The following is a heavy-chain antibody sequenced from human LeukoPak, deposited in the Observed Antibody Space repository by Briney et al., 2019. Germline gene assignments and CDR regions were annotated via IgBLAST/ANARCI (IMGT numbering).Heavy chain of an antibody. CDR2: ISAYNGNT. Sequence: RASVKVSCKASGYIFTSYGISWVRQAPGQGLEWMGWISAYNGNTNYAQKFQGRVTMTTDTSTSTAYMDLMSLRSDDTAVYYCARDTFRIAVAGTHFDYWGQGTLVTVSS. D-gene: IGHD6-19*01. CDR1: GYIFTSYG. V-gene: IGHV1-18*01. CDR3: ARDTFRIAVAGTHFDY. J-gene: IGHJ4*02.